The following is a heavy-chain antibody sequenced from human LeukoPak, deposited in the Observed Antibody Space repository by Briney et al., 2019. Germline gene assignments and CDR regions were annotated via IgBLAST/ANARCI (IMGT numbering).Heavy chain of an antibody. J-gene: IGHJ4*02. V-gene: IGHV3-43*02. D-gene: IGHD4-23*01. CDR2: ISGDGGST. CDR3: AKDTSGDYGGNQ. Sequence: GGSLRLSCAASGFTFDDYAMHWVGQAPGKGLEWVSLISGDGGSTYYADSAKGRFTISRDNSKNSLYLQMNSLRTEDTALYYCAKDTSGDYGGNQWGQGTLVTVSS. CDR1: GFTFDDYA.